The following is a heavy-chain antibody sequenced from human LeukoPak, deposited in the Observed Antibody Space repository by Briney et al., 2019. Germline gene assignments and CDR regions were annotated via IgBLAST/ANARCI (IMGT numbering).Heavy chain of an antibody. CDR2: ISSSGTTI. Sequence: SCKASGYNFNAYNMNWVRQAPGKGLEWISYISSSGTTIHYADSVRGRFSISRDNAKNSLYLQMNSLRAEDTAVYYCASPYDPRSYWGQGTLVTVSS. D-gene: IGHD3-22*01. CDR1: GYNFNAYN. CDR3: ASPYDPRSY. J-gene: IGHJ4*02. V-gene: IGHV3-48*01.